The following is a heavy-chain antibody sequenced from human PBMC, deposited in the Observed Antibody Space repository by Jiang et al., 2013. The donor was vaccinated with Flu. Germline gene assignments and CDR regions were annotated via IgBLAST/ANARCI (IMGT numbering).Heavy chain of an antibody. Sequence: EVKNPGASVKVSCKASGYTFTDYYIHWVRQAPGQGLEWMGWINPNSGVTNYVQKFQGRVTMTRDTSITTAYVELSRLRSDDTAVYYCAREIAAAGQKAFDIWGQGTMVTVSS. CDR3: AREIAAAGQKAFDI. J-gene: IGHJ3*02. D-gene: IGHD6-13*01. V-gene: IGHV1-2*02. CDR2: INPNSGVT. CDR1: GYTFTDYY.